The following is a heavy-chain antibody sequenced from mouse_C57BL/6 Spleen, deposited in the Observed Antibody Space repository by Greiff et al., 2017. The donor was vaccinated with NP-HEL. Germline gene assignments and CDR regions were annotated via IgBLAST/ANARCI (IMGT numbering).Heavy chain of an antibody. CDR2: INSSNGGT. CDR3: AREGYGNYVKCAY. D-gene: IGHD2-1*01. J-gene: IGHJ3*01. CDR1: GYTFTSYW. V-gene: IGHV1-53*01. Sequence: QVQLQQPGTGLVKPGASVKLSCNASGYTFTSYWMHWVQQRPGHGLEWIGNINSSNGGTNYNEKFKSKATLTIDKTSSTAYMQHSSLTSKDSTVYDCAREGYGNYVKCAYWGQGTLVTVSA.